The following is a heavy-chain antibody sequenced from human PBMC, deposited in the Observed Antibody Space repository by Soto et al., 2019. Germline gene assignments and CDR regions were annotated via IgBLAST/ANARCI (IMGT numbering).Heavy chain of an antibody. CDR1: GGTFSSYT. D-gene: IGHD3-16*01. V-gene: IGHV1-69*08. CDR3: ATDWGDGGETY. Sequence: QVQLVQSGAEVKKPGSSVKVSCKASGGTFSSYTISWVRQAPGQGLEWMGRIIPILGIANYAQKFPGRVTITADKTTSTAYMALSSLRAAHTAEYYGATDWGDGGETYCRQALLVTVSS. J-gene: IGHJ4*02. CDR2: IIPILGIA.